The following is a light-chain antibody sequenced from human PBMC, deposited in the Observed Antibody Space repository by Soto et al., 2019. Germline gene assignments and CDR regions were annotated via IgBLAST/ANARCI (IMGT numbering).Light chain of an antibody. V-gene: IGLV2-14*03. J-gene: IGLJ1*01. CDR1: SSDVGGYNY. Sequence: QSVLTQPASVSGSPGQSITISCTGTSSDVGGYNYVSWYQQHPGKAPKLIIYDVNNRPSGVSDRFSGSKSGNTASLTISGLQAEDEADYYCNSYTSSSTHVFGTGTKVTVL. CDR3: NSYTSSSTHV. CDR2: DVN.